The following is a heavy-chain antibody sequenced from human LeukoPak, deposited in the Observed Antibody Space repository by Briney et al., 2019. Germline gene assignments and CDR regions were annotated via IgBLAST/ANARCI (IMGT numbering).Heavy chain of an antibody. J-gene: IGHJ4*02. D-gene: IGHD1-14*01. CDR1: GLTFSQYG. Sequence: GGSLRLSCAASGLTFSQYGMSWVRQAPGRGLEWVSGISGSGTTTYYADSVRGRFTISRDNSKNTLYLQMHSLRVEDAAVYYCAKGHTDSGTGFDCWGQGTLVTVSS. CDR3: AKGHTDSGTGFDC. CDR2: ISGSGTTT. V-gene: IGHV3-23*01.